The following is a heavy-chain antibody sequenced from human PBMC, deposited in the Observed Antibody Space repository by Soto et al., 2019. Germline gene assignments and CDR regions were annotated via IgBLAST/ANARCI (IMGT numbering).Heavy chain of an antibody. CDR3: ARDNPIQLWSSNGMDV. V-gene: IGHV4-30-4*01. CDR2: IYYSGST. Sequence: QVQLQESGPGLVKPSQTLSLTCTVSGGSISSGDYYWSWIHQPPGKGLEWIGYIYYSGSTYYNPSLKSRVTISVDTSKNQFSLKLSSVTAADTAVYYCARDNPIQLWSSNGMDVWGQGTTVTVSS. CDR1: GGSISSGDYY. D-gene: IGHD5-18*01. J-gene: IGHJ6*02.